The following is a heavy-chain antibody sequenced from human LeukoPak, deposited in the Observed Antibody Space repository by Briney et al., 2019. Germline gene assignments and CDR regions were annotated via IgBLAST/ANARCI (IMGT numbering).Heavy chain of an antibody. CDR2: ISYDGSNK. J-gene: IGHJ4*02. CDR1: GFTFSSYA. CDR3: ARGRTHDYGDYVKLYY. D-gene: IGHD4-17*01. V-gene: IGHV3-30-3*01. Sequence: PGGSLRLSCAASGFTFSSYAMHWVRQAPGKGLEWVAVISYDGSNKYYADSVKGRFTISRDNSKNTLYLQMNSLRAEDTAVYYCARGRTHDYGDYVKLYYWGQGTLVTVSS.